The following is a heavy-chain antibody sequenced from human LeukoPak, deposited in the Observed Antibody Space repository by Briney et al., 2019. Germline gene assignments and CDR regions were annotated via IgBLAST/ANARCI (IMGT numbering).Heavy chain of an antibody. D-gene: IGHD6-19*01. V-gene: IGHV4-39*01. CDR2: IYYSGST. Sequence: SETLSLTCTVSGESISRPEYSWAWIRQPPGKGLEWIGTIYYSGSTSYSPSLRSRVTISKDTSKNQLSLELSSVTAADTALYFCARPGSVSGWFYYDSWGQGTRVTVSS. J-gene: IGHJ4*02. CDR1: GESISRPEYS. CDR3: ARPGSVSGWFYYDS.